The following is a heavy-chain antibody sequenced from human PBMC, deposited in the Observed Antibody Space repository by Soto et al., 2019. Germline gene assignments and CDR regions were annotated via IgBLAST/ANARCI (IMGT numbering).Heavy chain of an antibody. CDR1: GDAIYIGGYY. J-gene: IGHJ5*02. CDR3: ARHGSSTANWIDP. D-gene: IGHD2-2*01. V-gene: IGHV4-31*03. CDR2: IYHTGKT. Sequence: PSETLSLTCTVSGDAIYIGGYYWTWIRQHPGKGLEWIGYIYHTGKTYYNPSLESRVTMSVDTSKNQFSLKLASVTAADTAVYYCARHGSSTANWIDPGGQGTLVTVSS.